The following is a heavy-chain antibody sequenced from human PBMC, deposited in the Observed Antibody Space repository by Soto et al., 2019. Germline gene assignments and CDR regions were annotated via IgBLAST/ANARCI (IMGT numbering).Heavy chain of an antibody. J-gene: IGHJ3*02. V-gene: IGHV1-18*01. Sequence: QVQLVQSGPEVKKPGASVTLSCKASGYNFNNYVISWVRQAPGQGLEWMGWISGNNGNTKYGQKFQGRVSLTTDSSTSTAYMEMRSLRSDDTADYYCVRRVVTTLDDAFDIWGPGTRVTVSS. D-gene: IGHD2-21*02. CDR1: GYNFNNYV. CDR3: VRRVVTTLDDAFDI. CDR2: ISGNNGNT.